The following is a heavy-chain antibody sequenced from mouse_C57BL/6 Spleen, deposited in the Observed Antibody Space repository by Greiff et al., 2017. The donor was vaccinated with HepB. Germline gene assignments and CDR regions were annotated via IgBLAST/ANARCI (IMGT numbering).Heavy chain of an antibody. CDR1: GYTFTSYW. V-gene: IGHV1-5*01. Sequence: EVMLVESGTVLARPGASVKMSCKTSGYTFTSYWMHWVKQRPGQGLEWIGAIYPGNSDTSYNQKFKGKAKLTAVTSASTAYMELSSLTNEDSAVYYCTRPIYYGYDASDYWGQGTTLTVSS. CDR3: TRPIYYGYDASDY. CDR2: IYPGNSDT. J-gene: IGHJ2*01. D-gene: IGHD2-2*01.